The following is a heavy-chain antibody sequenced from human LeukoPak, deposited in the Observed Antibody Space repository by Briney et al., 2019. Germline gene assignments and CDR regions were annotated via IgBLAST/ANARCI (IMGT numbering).Heavy chain of an antibody. CDR2: INAGNGNT. D-gene: IGHD6-19*01. J-gene: IGHJ4*02. Sequence: VQVSCKASGYTFTSYAMHWVRQAPGQRLEWMGWINAGNGNTKYSQKFQGRVTITRDTSASTAYMELSSLRSEDTAVYYCARSRYSSGWRDHFDYWGQGTLVTVSS. V-gene: IGHV1-3*01. CDR1: GYTFTSYA. CDR3: ARSRYSSGWRDHFDY.